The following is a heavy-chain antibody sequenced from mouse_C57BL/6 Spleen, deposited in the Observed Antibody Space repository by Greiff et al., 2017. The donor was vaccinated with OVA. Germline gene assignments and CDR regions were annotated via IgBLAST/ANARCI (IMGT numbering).Heavy chain of an antibody. D-gene: IGHD1-1*01. CDR1: GYTFTSYW. J-gene: IGHJ1*03. V-gene: IGHV1-50*01. CDR2: IDPSDSYT. Sequence: QVQLQQPGAELVKPGASVKLSCKASGYTFTSYWMQWVKQRPGQGLEWIGEIDPSDSYTNYNQKFKGKATLTVDTSSSTAYRQLSSLTSEDSAVYYCARGEGYYYGSSPHWYFDVWGTGTTVTVSS. CDR3: ARGEGYYYGSSPHWYFDV.